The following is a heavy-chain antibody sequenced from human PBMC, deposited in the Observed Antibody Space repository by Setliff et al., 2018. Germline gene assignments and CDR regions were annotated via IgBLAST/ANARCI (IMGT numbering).Heavy chain of an antibody. D-gene: IGHD3-16*01. CDR3: ARDGGEY. CDR2: IKQDGSEK. J-gene: IGHJ4*02. V-gene: IGHV3-7*01. CDR1: EFIFSDYW. Sequence: LTISCAASEFIFSDYWMSWVRQAPGKGLEWVANIKQDGSEKYYVDSVKGRFTISRDNAKNSLYLQMNSLRAEDTAVYYCARDGGEYWGQGTLVTVSS.